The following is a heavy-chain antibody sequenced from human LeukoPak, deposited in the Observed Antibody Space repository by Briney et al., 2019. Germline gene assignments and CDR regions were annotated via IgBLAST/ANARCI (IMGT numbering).Heavy chain of an antibody. CDR3: ARTCSGGSCYAFVAFDY. CDR1: GGSFSGYY. Sequence: SETLSLTCAVYGGSFSGYYWSWIRQPPGKGLEWIGEINHSGSTNYNPSLKSRVTISVDTSKNQFSLKLSSVTAADTAVYYCARTCSGGSCYAFVAFDYWGQGTLVTVSS. D-gene: IGHD2-15*01. J-gene: IGHJ4*02. CDR2: INHSGST. V-gene: IGHV4-34*01.